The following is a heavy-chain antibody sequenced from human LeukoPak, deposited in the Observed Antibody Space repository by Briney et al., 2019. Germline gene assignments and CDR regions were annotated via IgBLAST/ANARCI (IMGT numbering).Heavy chain of an antibody. D-gene: IGHD6-6*01. CDR2: IYYSGST. CDR1: GGSIRSYY. Sequence: PSETLSLTCTVSGGSIRSYYWSWIRQPPGKGLEWIGYIYYSGSTNYNPSLESRVTISVDTSKNQFSLKLSSVTAADTAVYYCAKHAGRAYSTSWRPFDIWGQGTMVTVSS. V-gene: IGHV4-59*08. CDR3: AKHAGRAYSTSWRPFDI. J-gene: IGHJ3*02.